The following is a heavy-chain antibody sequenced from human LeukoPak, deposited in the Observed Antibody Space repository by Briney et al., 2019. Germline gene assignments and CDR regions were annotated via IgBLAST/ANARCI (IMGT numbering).Heavy chain of an antibody. Sequence: GGSLRLSCAASGFTFSSYAMSWVRQAPGKGLERVSAISGSGGSTYYADSVKGRFTISRDNSKNTLYLQMNSLRAEDTAVYYCAKGRFLEWLSSFQHWGQGTLVTVSS. J-gene: IGHJ1*01. CDR3: AKGRFLEWLSSFQH. V-gene: IGHV3-23*01. CDR1: GFTFSSYA. CDR2: ISGSGGST. D-gene: IGHD3-3*01.